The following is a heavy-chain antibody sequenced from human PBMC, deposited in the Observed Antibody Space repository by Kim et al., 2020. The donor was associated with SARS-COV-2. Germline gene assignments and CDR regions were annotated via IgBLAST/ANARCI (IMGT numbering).Heavy chain of an antibody. CDR1: GGSISSGDYY. Sequence: SETLSLTCTVSGGSISSGDYYWSWIRQPPGKGLEWIGYIYYSGSTYYNPSLKSRVTISVDTSKNQFSLKLSSVTAADTAVYYCARDNPALIGQQLVPWGQGTLVTVSS. V-gene: IGHV4-30-4*01. CDR2: IYYSGST. D-gene: IGHD6-13*01. J-gene: IGHJ5*02. CDR3: ARDNPALIGQQLVP.